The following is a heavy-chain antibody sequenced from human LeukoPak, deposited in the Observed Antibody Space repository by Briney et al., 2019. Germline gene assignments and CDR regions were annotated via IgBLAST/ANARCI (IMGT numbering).Heavy chain of an antibody. CDR3: ASSYDSSGYYYFDY. Sequence: SVNVSCKASGYTFTSYGISWVRQAPGQGLEWMGGIIPIFGTANYAQKFQGRVTITADESTSTAYMELSSLRSEDTAVYYCASSYDSSGYYYFDYWGQGTLVTVSS. J-gene: IGHJ4*02. V-gene: IGHV1-69*13. D-gene: IGHD3-22*01. CDR1: GYTFTSYG. CDR2: IIPIFGTA.